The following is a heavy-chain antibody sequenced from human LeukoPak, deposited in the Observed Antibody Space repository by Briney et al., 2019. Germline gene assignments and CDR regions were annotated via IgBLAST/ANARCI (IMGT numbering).Heavy chain of an antibody. D-gene: IGHD2/OR15-2a*01. CDR2: INTDGSIT. CDR3: ATGYYRDY. CDR1: GFTFSSYW. V-gene: IGHV3-74*01. Sequence: GGSLRLSCAASGFTFSSYWMYWVRQAPGKGLVWVSRINTDGSITNYADSVKGRFTISRDNAKNTLYLQMSSLRVEDTAVYYWATGYYRDYWGQGTLVTVSS. J-gene: IGHJ4*02.